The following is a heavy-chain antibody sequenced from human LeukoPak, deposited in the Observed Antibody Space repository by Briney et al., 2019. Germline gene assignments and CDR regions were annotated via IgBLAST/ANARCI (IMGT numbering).Heavy chain of an antibody. V-gene: IGHV3-30*04. CDR2: ILYVGSNK. CDR3: AREGRYCSGGSCYDWFDP. J-gene: IGHJ5*02. D-gene: IGHD2-15*01. Sequence: PGRSLRLSCAASGFTFSSYAMHWVRQAPGKGLEWVAVILYVGSNKYYADSVKGRFTISRDNSKNTLYLQMNSLRAEDTAVYCCAREGRYCSGGSCYDWFDPWGQGTLVTVSS. CDR1: GFTFSSYA.